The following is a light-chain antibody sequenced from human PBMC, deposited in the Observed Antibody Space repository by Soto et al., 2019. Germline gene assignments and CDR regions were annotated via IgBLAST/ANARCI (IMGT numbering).Light chain of an antibody. J-gene: IGKJ2*01. V-gene: IGKV3-11*01. CDR1: QSVSSY. CDR2: DAS. Sequence: EIVLTQSPATLSLSPGERATLSCRASQSVSSYLAWYQQKPGQAPRLLIDDASNRATGIPARFSGSGSGTDFTLTISSLEPEDFAISYCQQRSNWPYTFGQGTKLEIK. CDR3: QQRSNWPYT.